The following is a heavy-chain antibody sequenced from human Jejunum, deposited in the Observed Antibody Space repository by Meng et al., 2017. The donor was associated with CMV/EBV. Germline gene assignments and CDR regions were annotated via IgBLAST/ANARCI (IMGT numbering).Heavy chain of an antibody. CDR1: GGTFSSYT. V-gene: IGHV1-69*08. D-gene: IGHD2-2*01. J-gene: IGHJ3*02. CDR3: ARDQRWPSSAFDI. CDR2: VIPLLDES. Sequence: SGGTFSSYTITWVRQAPEQGLGWMGRVIPLLDESTYAREFQGRVTITADRSTTTAYMELSSLRFEDTAVYYCARDQRWPSSAFDIWGQGTMVTVSS.